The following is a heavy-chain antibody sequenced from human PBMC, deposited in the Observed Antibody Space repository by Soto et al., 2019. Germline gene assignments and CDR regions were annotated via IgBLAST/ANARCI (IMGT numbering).Heavy chain of an antibody. D-gene: IGHD6-6*01. CDR3: ASRSAEYSSPYFYYGMDV. CDR1: GYTFTSYH. Sequence: QVQLVQSGAEVKKPGASVKGSCKASGYTFTSYHMHWVRQAPGQGLEWMGIINPSGGSTSYAQKFQGRVTMTRDTSTRTVYMELSSLRSEDTAVYYCASRSAEYSSPYFYYGMDVWGQGTTVTVSS. CDR2: INPSGGST. V-gene: IGHV1-46*01. J-gene: IGHJ6*02.